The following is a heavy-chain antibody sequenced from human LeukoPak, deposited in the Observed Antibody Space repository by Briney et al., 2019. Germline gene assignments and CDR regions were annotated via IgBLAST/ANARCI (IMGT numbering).Heavy chain of an antibody. Sequence: PGGSLRLSCAASGFTSSSYGMEWVRQAAGKGMEWVAVISYDRSNKYPADSVNGLFTISRDNSKNTLSLQMNSLRAEDTAVYCCAQDLECSPLYGMDVWGQGTTVTVSS. D-gene: IGHD3-3*01. CDR2: ISYDRSNK. J-gene: IGHJ6*02. CDR3: AQDLECSPLYGMDV. V-gene: IGHV3-30-3*01. CDR1: GFTSSSYG.